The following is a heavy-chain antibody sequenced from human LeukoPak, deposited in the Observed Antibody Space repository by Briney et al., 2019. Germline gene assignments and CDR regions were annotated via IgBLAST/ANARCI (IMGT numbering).Heavy chain of an antibody. Sequence: GGSLRLSCAASGFTVSSNYMSGVRQAPGKGLEWVSVIYSGGSTYYADSVKGRFTISRDNSKNTLYLQMNSLRAEDTAVYYCARDSSGWHKFDYWGQGTLVTVSS. CDR2: IYSGGST. D-gene: IGHD6-19*01. V-gene: IGHV3-66*01. J-gene: IGHJ4*02. CDR1: GFTVSSNY. CDR3: ARDSSGWHKFDY.